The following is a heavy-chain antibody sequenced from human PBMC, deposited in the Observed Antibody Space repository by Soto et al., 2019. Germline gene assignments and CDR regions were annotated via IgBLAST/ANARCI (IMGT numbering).Heavy chain of an antibody. J-gene: IGHJ4*02. CDR2: INPSGGST. V-gene: IGHV1-46*01. CDR1: GYTFTSYY. D-gene: IGHD6-6*01. CDR3: ARDLGIGYSSSSYLSGWVY. Sequence: ASAKVSCKASGYTFTSYYMHWVRQAPGQGLEWMGIINPSGGSTSYAQKFQGRVTMTRDTSTSTVYMELSSLRSEDTAVYYCARDLGIGYSSSSYLSGWVYWGQGTLVTVSS.